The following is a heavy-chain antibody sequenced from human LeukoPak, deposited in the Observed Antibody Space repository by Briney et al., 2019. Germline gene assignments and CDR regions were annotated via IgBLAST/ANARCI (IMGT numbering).Heavy chain of an antibody. D-gene: IGHD4-17*01. CDR3: ARDPLYGVVDY. CDR1: GYTFTSYY. V-gene: IGHV1-46*01. CDR2: INPSGRST. J-gene: IGHJ4*02. Sequence: GASVKVSCKTSGYTFTSYYIHWVRQAPGQGLEWMGIINPSGRSTSYAQKFQGRVTMTRDTSTSTVYMYLSSLRSEDTAVYYCARDPLYGVVDYWGQGTLVTVSS.